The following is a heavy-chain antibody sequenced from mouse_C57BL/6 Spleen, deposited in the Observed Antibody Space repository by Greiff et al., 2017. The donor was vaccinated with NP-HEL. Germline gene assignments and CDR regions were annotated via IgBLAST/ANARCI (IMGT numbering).Heavy chain of an antibody. CDR3: AKSNLTLFAY. CDR1: GYTFTSYW. J-gene: IGHJ3*01. CDR2: IDPSDSYT. Sequence: VQLQQPGAELVKPGASVKLSCKASGYTFTSYWMQWVKQRPGQGLEWIGEIDPSDSYTNYNQKFKGKATLTVDTSSSTAYMQLSSLTSEDSAVYYCAKSNLTLFAYWGQGTLVTVSA. D-gene: IGHD4-1*01. V-gene: IGHV1-50*01.